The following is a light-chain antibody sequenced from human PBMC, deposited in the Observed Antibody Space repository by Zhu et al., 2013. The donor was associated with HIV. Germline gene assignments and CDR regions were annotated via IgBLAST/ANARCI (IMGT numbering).Light chain of an antibody. CDR2: DVS. J-gene: IGLJ3*02. CDR3: NSWDSSGNHPV. Sequence: QSALTQPRSVSGSPEQSVTISCTGTSSDVGVYNYVSWYQQYPGKAPKLKIYDVSKWPSGVPDRFSGSKSGNTASLTISGLQAEDEADYYCNSWDSSGNHPVFGGGTKLTVL. CDR1: SSDVGVYNY. V-gene: IGLV2-11*01.